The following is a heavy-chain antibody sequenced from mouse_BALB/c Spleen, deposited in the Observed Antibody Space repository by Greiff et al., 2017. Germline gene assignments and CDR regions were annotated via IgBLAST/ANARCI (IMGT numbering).Heavy chain of an antibody. D-gene: IGHD4-1*01. CDR3: ARVGRREDAMDY. CDR2: ISSGGGST. Sequence: EVMLVESGGGLVKPGGSLKLSCAASGFAFSSYDMSWVRQTPEKRLEWVAYISSGGGSTYYPDTVKGRFTISSDNAKNTLYLQMSSLKSEDTAMYYCARVGRREDAMDYWGQGTSVTVSS. J-gene: IGHJ4*01. V-gene: IGHV5-12-1*01. CDR1: GFAFSSYD.